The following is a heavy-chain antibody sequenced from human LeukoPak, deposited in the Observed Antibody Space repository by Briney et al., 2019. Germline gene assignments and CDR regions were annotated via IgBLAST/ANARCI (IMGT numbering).Heavy chain of an antibody. CDR1: GFTFDDYA. V-gene: IGHV3-9*01. CDR2: ISWNSGSI. Sequence: GGSLRLSCAASGFTFDDYAMHWVRQAPGKGLEWVSGISWNSGSIGYADSVKGRFTISRDNAKSSLYLQMNSLRAEDTAVYYCAKDRDVVVPAADAFDIWGQGTMVTVSS. CDR3: AKDRDVVVPAADAFDI. J-gene: IGHJ3*02. D-gene: IGHD2-2*01.